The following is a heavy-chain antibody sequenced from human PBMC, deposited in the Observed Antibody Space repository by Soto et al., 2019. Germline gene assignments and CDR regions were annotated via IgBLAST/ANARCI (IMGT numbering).Heavy chain of an antibody. CDR3: ARDTAVAGTFDY. CDR2: IYTSGST. V-gene: IGHV4-4*07. J-gene: IGHJ4*02. CDR1: GGSISNYY. Sequence: DNPSFTCTVTGGSISNYYWIWIRQPAGKGLEGIGRIYTSGSTNYNPSLKSRVTMSVDTSKKQFSLKLSSVTAAGAALYYCARDTAVAGTFDYSGQGSIVTVSS. D-gene: IGHD6-19*01.